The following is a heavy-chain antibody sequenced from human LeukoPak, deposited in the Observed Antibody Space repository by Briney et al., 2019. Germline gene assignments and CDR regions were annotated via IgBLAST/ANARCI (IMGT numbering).Heavy chain of an antibody. V-gene: IGHV3-30*18. CDR1: GFTFSSYG. J-gene: IGHJ4*02. CDR3: AKDEHVSMVRGLIDY. CDR2: ISYDGSNK. Sequence: PGGSLRLSCAASGFTFSSYGMHWVRQAPGKGLEWVAVISYDGSNKYYADSVKGRFTISRDNSKNTLYLQMNSLRAEDTAVYYCAKDEHVSMVRGLIDYWGQGTLVTVSS. D-gene: IGHD3-10*01.